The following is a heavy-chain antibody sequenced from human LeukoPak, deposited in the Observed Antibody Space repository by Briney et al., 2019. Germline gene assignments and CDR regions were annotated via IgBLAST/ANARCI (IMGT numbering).Heavy chain of an antibody. D-gene: IGHD5-18*01. CDR2: IYHSGST. CDR3: ARDVVGYNYAQASYYYYGMDV. Sequence: PSETLSLTCTVSGGSISSDYWTWIRQPPGKGLEWIGYIYHSGSTNYNPSLKSRVTISVDTSKNQFSLKLSSVTAADTAVYYCARDVVGYNYAQASYYYYGMDVWGQGTTVTVSS. V-gene: IGHV4-59*01. J-gene: IGHJ6*02. CDR1: GGSISSDY.